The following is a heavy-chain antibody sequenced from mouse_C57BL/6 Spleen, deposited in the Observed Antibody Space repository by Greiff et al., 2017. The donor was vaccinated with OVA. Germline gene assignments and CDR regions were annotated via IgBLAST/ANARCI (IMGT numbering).Heavy chain of an antibody. D-gene: IGHD1-1*01. CDR2: IYPGDGDT. CDR3: ARSGGFITTVVEYYFDY. Sequence: VKLMESGPELVKPGASVKISCKASGYAFSSSWMNWVKQRPGKGLEWIGRIYPGDGDTNYNGKFKGKATLTADKSSSTAYMQLSSLTSEDSAVYFCARSGGFITTVVEYYFDYWGQGTTLTVSS. V-gene: IGHV1-82*01. CDR1: GYAFSSSW. J-gene: IGHJ2*01.